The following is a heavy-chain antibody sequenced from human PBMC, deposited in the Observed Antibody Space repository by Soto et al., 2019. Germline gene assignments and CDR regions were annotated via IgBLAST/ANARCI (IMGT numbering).Heavy chain of an antibody. V-gene: IGHV3-23*01. D-gene: IGHD4-17*01. Sequence: GSLRLSCAASGFTFSSYAMSWVRQAPGKGLEWVSAISGSGGSTYYADSVKGRFTISRDNSKNTLYLQMNSLRAEDTAVYYCATNKDYGYYGMDVWGQGTTVTVSS. J-gene: IGHJ6*02. CDR1: GFTFSSYA. CDR2: ISGSGGST. CDR3: ATNKDYGYYGMDV.